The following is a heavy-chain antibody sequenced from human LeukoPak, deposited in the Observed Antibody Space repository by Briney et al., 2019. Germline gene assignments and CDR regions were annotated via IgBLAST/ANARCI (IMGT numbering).Heavy chain of an antibody. D-gene: IGHD3-10*01. J-gene: IGHJ4*02. CDR3: TGSFGELTFFDY. V-gene: IGHV3-49*04. CDR2: IRSKAYGGTT. CDR1: GFTFSSYA. Sequence: GGSLRLSCAASGFTFSSYAMSWVRQAPGKGLEWVGFIRSKAYGGTTENAASVKGRFTISRDDSKSIAYLQLNSLKTEDTAVYYCTGSFGELTFFDYWGLGTLVTVSS.